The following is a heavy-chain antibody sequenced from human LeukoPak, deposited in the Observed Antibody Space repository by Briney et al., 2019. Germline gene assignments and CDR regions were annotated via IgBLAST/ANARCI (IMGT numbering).Heavy chain of an antibody. V-gene: IGHV3-7*01. Sequence: GGSLRLSCAASGFTFSSYWMSWVRQAPGKGLEWVANISQDGSQTYYEDSVKGRFTISRDNAKNSMYLQMNSLRAEDTAVYFCATDGRSGRHDFDYWGQGTLVTVSS. J-gene: IGHJ4*02. CDR2: ISQDGSQT. D-gene: IGHD3-10*01. CDR1: GFTFSSYW. CDR3: ATDGRSGRHDFDY.